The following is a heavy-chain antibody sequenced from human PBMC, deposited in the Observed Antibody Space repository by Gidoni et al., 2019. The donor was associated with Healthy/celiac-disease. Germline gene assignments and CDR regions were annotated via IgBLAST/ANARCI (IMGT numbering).Heavy chain of an antibody. D-gene: IGHD3-16*01. V-gene: IGHV3-73*02. CDR3: ATRPYYDYVWGSYDT. CDR2: IRSKANSYAT. CDR1: GFTFSGSA. Sequence: EVQLVESGGGLVQPGGSLKLSCAASGFTFSGSAMHWVRQASGKGLEWVGRIRSKANSYATAYAASVKGRFTISRDDSKNTAYLQMNSLKTEDTAVYYCATRPYYDYVWGSYDTWGQGTLVTVSS. J-gene: IGHJ4*02.